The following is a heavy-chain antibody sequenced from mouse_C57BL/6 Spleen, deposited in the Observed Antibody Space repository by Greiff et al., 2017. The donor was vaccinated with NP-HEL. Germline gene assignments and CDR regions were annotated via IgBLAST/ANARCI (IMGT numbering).Heavy chain of an antibody. J-gene: IGHJ4*01. D-gene: IGHD2-4*01. Sequence: QVQLQQSGPGLVQPSQSLSITCTVSGFSLTSYGVHWVRQSPGKGLEWLGVIWSGGSTDYNAAFISRLSISKDNSKSQVFFKMNSLQADDTAIYYCARNFYDYDDGYYAMDYWGQGTSVTVSS. CDR2: IWSGGST. V-gene: IGHV2-2*01. CDR3: ARNFYDYDDGYYAMDY. CDR1: GFSLTSYG.